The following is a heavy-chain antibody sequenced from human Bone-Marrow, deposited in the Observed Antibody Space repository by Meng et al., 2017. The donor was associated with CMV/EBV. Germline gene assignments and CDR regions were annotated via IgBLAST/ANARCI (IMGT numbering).Heavy chain of an antibody. CDR3: TRNRWVFGGFETYYLDY. V-gene: IGHV3-49*04. CDR1: GFPFGDYA. Sequence: GESLKISCTTSGFPFGDYAMSWVRPAPGKGLEWVGFIRSKIYDGTTEYAASVNGRFTISRDDSKSIAYLQLSSQNTEDTAVYYCTRNRWVFGGFETYYLDYWGQGTLVTVSS. J-gene: IGHJ4*02. CDR2: IRSKIYDGTT. D-gene: IGHD3-3*01.